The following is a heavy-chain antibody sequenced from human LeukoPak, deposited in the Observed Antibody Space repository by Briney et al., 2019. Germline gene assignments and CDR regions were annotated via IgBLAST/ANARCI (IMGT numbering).Heavy chain of an antibody. CDR2: INSDGSST. CDR1: GFTFSSYW. J-gene: IGHJ4*02. D-gene: IGHD3-10*01. Sequence: GGSLRLSCAASGFTFSSYWMHWVRQAPGKGLVWVSRINSDGSSTSYADSVKGRFTISRDNAKNTLYLQMNSLRAEDTAVYYCARDKSYGSRSYEPDYWGQGTLATVSS. V-gene: IGHV3-74*01. CDR3: ARDKSYGSRSYEPDY.